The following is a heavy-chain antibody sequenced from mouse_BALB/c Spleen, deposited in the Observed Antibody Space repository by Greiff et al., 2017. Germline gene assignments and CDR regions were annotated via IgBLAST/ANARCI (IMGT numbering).Heavy chain of an antibody. CDR1: GFTFSSYG. V-gene: IGHV5-6-3*01. CDR3: ARRELGPYYYAMDY. J-gene: IGHJ4*01. CDR2: INSNGGST. D-gene: IGHD4-1*01. Sequence: EVQGVESGGGLVQPGGSLKLSCAASGFTFSSYGMSWVRQTPDKRLELVATINSNGGSTYYPDSVKGRFTISRDNAKNTLYLQMSSLKSEDTAMYYCARRELGPYYYAMDYWGQGTSVTVSS.